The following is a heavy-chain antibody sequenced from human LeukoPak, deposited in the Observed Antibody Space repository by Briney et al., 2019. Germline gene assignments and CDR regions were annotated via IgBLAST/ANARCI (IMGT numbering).Heavy chain of an antibody. Sequence: GGSLRLSCAASGFTFSSYAMHWVRQAPGKGLEWVAVISYDGSNKYYADSVKGRFTISRDNSKNTLYLQMNSLRAEDTAVYYCARDGGYCSSTSCYVRAFDIWGQGTMVTVSS. D-gene: IGHD2-2*01. J-gene: IGHJ3*02. CDR3: ARDGGYCSSTSCYVRAFDI. CDR1: GFTFSSYA. V-gene: IGHV3-30*04. CDR2: ISYDGSNK.